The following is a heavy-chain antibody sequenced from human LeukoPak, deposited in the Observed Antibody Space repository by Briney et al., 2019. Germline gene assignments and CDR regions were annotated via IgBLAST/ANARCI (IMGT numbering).Heavy chain of an antibody. D-gene: IGHD6-19*01. CDR1: GFTFSSYA. J-gene: IGHJ4*02. V-gene: IGHV3-23*01. CDR2: ISGSGGST. CDR3: AKDSGWWLGYFDY. Sequence: PGGSLRLSCAASGFTFSSYAMSWVRQAPGKGLEWVSAISGSGGSTYYADSVKGRFTISRDNSKNTLYLQMNSLRAEDTAVYYYAKDSGWWLGYFDYWGQGTLVTVSS.